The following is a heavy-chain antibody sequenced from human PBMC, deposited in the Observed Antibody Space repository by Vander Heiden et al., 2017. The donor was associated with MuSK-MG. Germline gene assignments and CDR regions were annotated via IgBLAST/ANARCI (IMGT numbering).Heavy chain of an antibody. Sequence: QIQLQESGPGLLEPSQTLSLTCTVHGGSFSSGGNDWSWIRQLPGKGLEWIGNIYYSGKTYYNPSLKSRVTMSVDTSKSQFALSLRSVTASDTAFYYCAKVESDGSGTFPPKKIYNWIDPWGPGSRGTVSS. V-gene: IGHV4-31*03. D-gene: IGHD3-10*01. J-gene: IGHJ5*02. CDR2: IYYSGKT. CDR3: AKVESDGSGTFPPKKIYNWIDP. CDR1: GGSFSSGGND.